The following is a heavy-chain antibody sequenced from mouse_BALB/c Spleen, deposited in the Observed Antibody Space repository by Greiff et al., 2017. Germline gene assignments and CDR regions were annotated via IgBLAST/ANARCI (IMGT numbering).Heavy chain of an antibody. CDR2: ISDGGSYT. D-gene: IGHD2-3*01. V-gene: IGHV5-4*02. CDR1: GFTFSDYY. J-gene: IGHJ4*01. CDR3: SRDTVYDGYPRYAMDY. Sequence: EVQGVESGGGLVKPGGSLKLSCAASGFTFSDYYMYWVRQTPEKRLEWVATISDGGSYTYYPDSVKGRFTISRDNAKNNLYLQMSSLKSEDTAMYYCSRDTVYDGYPRYAMDYWGQGTSVTVSS.